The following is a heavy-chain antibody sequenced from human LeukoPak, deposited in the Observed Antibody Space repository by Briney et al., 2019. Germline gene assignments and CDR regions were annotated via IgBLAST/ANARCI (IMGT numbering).Heavy chain of an antibody. J-gene: IGHJ4*02. V-gene: IGHV3-7*01. D-gene: IGHD2-2*01. CDR3: ARGPPRFCSSTRCYNEFDY. CDR2: IKQDGSEK. Sequence: GGSLRLSCAASGFTFSSYSMNWVRQAPGKGLEWVANIKQDGSEKYYVDSVKGRFTISRDNAKNSLYLQMDSLRAEDTAVYYCARGPPRFCSSTRCYNEFDYWGQGTLVTVSS. CDR1: GFTFSSYS.